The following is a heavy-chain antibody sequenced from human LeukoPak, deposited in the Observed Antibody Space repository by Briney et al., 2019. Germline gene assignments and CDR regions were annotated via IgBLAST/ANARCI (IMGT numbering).Heavy chain of an antibody. CDR1: GFTFSSYA. CDR3: AKDQRDGNSFDY. Sequence: GRSLRLSCAASGFTFSSYAMSWVRQAPGKGLEWVSVISGSGGSTYYADSVKGRFTISRDNSKNTLYLQMNSLRAEDTAVYYCAKDQRDGNSFDYWGQGTLVTVSS. D-gene: IGHD2/OR15-2a*01. V-gene: IGHV3-23*01. J-gene: IGHJ4*02. CDR2: ISGSGGST.